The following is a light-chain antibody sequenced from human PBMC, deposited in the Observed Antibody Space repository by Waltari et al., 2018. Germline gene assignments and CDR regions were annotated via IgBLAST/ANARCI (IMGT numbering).Light chain of an antibody. CDR3: SSYTSSFIYV. Sequence: QSALTQPASVSGSPGQSITISCTGTSSDVGGYNYVSWYQQHPGKAPKLMIYDVSNRPSGVSNLFSGSKSGNTASLTISGLQAEDEADYYCSSYTSSFIYVFGTGTKVTVL. V-gene: IGLV2-14*03. CDR1: SSDVGGYNY. J-gene: IGLJ1*01. CDR2: DVS.